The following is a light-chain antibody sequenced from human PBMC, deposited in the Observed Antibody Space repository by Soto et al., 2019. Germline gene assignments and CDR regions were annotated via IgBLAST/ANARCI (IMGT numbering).Light chain of an antibody. CDR2: GAS. V-gene: IGKV3-15*01. J-gene: IGKJ1*01. CDR1: QSVGSS. Sequence: EIVMTQSPATLSVSPGESATLSCRASQSVGSSLAWYQQRLGQSPRLLIYGASTRATGIPARFSGSGSGTEFTLSITSLQSEDLAVYSWQQYYKWPWTFGQGTKVEIK. CDR3: QQYYKWPWT.